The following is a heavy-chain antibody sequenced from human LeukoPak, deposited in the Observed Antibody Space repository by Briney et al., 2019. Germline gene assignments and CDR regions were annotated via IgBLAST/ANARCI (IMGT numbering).Heavy chain of an antibody. D-gene: IGHD6-6*01. J-gene: IGHJ4*02. V-gene: IGHV3-21*01. CDR2: ITSSSSYT. CDR3: SVLEYSSSSHDY. CDR1: GITFSNYN. Sequence: GGSLRLSCAAPGITFSNYNMNWVRQAPGKGLEWISAITSSSSYTFYADSVKGRFTISRDNAKNSLYLQMNSLRAEDTAVYYCSVLEYSSSSHDYWGQGTLVTVSS.